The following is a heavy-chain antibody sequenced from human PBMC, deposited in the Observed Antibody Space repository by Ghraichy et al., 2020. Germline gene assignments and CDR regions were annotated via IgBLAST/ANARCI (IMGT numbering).Heavy chain of an antibody. CDR1: GGSFSAYY. Sequence: SETLSLTCAVYGGSFSAYYWTWIRQPPGKGLEWIGEINHSGGTNYNPSLKSRVTISVDTSKNHLSLKMNSVTAADTAVYYCAKWVFAAGTKFHHWGQGPLVTVSS. J-gene: IGHJ1*01. CDR2: INHSGGT. D-gene: IGHD6-13*01. CDR3: AKWVFAAGTKFHH. V-gene: IGHV4-34*01.